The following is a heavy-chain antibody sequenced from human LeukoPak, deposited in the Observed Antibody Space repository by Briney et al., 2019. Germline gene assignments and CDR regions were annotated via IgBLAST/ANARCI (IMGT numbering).Heavy chain of an antibody. V-gene: IGHV1-46*01. D-gene: IGHD3-22*01. J-gene: IGHJ4*02. CDR2: INPSGGSA. CDR1: GYTFTSYY. CDR3: ARETRRTYYYDSSGYFPVDY. Sequence: GASVKVSCKASGYTFTSYYMHWVRQAPGQGLEWMGIINPSGGSASYAKFQGRVTMTTDTSTSTAYMELRSLRSDDTAVYYCARETRRTYYYDSSGYFPVDYWGQGTLVTVSS.